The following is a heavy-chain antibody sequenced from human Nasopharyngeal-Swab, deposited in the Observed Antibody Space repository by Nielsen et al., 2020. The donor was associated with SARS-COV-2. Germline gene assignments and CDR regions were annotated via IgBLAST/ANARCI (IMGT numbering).Heavy chain of an antibody. Sequence: SETLSLTCSVSGVSISSGSYYWSWIRQPAGKGLEWIGHMYTSGGTNYNPSLKSRVAISMDTSKNQFSLRLSSVTAADTAVYYCAREDRWTLTSFYFALDVWGQGSTVTVSS. CDR1: GVSISSGSYY. V-gene: IGHV4-61*09. D-gene: IGHD3-9*01. J-gene: IGHJ6*02. CDR3: AREDRWTLTSFYFALDV. CDR2: MYTSGGT.